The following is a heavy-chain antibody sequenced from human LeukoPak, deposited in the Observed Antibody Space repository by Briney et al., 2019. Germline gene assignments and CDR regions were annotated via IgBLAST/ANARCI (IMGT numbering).Heavy chain of an antibody. J-gene: IGHJ4*02. CDR3: ARGSGVN. CDR2: IYSSGNT. D-gene: IGHD3-3*01. V-gene: IGHV4-39*07. Sequence: PSETLSLTCAVSGASISSSNYYWGWVRQSPGKGLEWIGNIYSSGNTYYNASLKSRVTMYIDTSKNQFSLHLSSVTAADTAVYYCARGSGVNWGQGTLVTVSS. CDR1: GASISSSNYY.